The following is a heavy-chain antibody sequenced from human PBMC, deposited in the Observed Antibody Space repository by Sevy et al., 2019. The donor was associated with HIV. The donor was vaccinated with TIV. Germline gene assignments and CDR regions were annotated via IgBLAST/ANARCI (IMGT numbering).Heavy chain of an antibody. V-gene: IGHV3-23*01. CDR1: GFTFSNYA. CDR2: ISGSGDST. CDR3: AKGPLLRPFDP. J-gene: IGHJ5*02. D-gene: IGHD3-3*01. Sequence: GGSLRLSCAASGFTFSNYAMSWVRQAPGKGLEWVSTISGSGDSTYYADSVKGRFTVSRDNSKNTLYLQMNSLRAEDTAVYYCAKGPLLRPFDPWGQVTLVTVSS.